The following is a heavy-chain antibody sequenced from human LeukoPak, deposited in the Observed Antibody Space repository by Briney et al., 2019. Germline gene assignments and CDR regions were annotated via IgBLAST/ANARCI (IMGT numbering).Heavy chain of an antibody. CDR3: ARGRRSDSSGYYAGVFPPSAKYYFDY. V-gene: IGHV4-39*07. Sequence: SETLSLTCTVSGGSISSYYWGWIRQPPGKGLEWIGSIYYSGSTYYNPSLKSRVTISVDTSKNQFSLKLSSVTAADTAVYYCARGRRSDSSGYYAGVFPPSAKYYFDYWGQGTLVTVSS. CDR1: GGSISSYY. D-gene: IGHD3-22*01. CDR2: IYYSGST. J-gene: IGHJ4*02.